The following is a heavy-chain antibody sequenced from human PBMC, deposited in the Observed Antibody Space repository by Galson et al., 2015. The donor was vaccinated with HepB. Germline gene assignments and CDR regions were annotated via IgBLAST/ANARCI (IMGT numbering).Heavy chain of an antibody. D-gene: IGHD1-14*01. Sequence: SETLSLTCAVSGGSISSSNWWSWVRQPPGKGLEWIGEIYHSGSTNYNPSLKSRVTISVDKSKNQFSLKLSSVTAADTAVYYCARVYNRGLVSDAFDIWGQGTMVTVSS. CDR1: GGSISSSNW. J-gene: IGHJ3*02. CDR3: ARVYNRGLVSDAFDI. V-gene: IGHV4-4*02. CDR2: IYHSGST.